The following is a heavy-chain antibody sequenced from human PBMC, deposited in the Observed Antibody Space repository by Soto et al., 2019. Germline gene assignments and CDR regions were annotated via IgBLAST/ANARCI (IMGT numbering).Heavy chain of an antibody. Sequence: QITLKESGPALVKPTQTLTLTCTFSGFSLNTYGVGVGWIRQPPGKTLEWLALIYWDDDKRYSPSLKSRLTITKDTSTDQVVLTITTMDPVDTATYYCARSSPDQGYFYGVDVWGQGTTVTVSS. CDR3: ARSSPDQGYFYGVDV. CDR1: GFSLNTYGVG. D-gene: IGHD2-2*01. CDR2: IYWDDDK. V-gene: IGHV2-5*02. J-gene: IGHJ6*02.